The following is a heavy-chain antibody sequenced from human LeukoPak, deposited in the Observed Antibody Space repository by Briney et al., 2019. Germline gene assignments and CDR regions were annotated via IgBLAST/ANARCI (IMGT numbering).Heavy chain of an antibody. CDR2: ISAYNGNT. CDR1: GCTFTSYA. CDR3: ARDDNYGIFVNVDY. V-gene: IGHV1-18*01. J-gene: IGHJ4*02. Sequence: ASVKVSCKASGCTFTSYAMNWVRQAPGQGLEWMGWISAYNGNTNYAQKLQGRVTMTTDTSTSTAYMELRSLRSDDTAVYYCARDDNYGIFVNVDYWGQGTLVTVSS. D-gene: IGHD4-11*01.